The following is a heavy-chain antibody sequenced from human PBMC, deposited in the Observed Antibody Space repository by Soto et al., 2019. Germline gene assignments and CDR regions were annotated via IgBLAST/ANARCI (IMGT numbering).Heavy chain of an antibody. CDR2: INPNSGGT. J-gene: IGHJ6*03. Sequence: ASVKVSCKASGYTFTGYYMHWVRQAPGQGLEWMGWINPNSGGTNYAQKFQGWVTITRDTSISTAYMELSRLRSDDTAVYYCARGVAAAGSYYYYMDVWGKGTTVTVSS. CDR3: ARGVAAAGSYYYYMDV. CDR1: GYTFTGYY. D-gene: IGHD6-13*01. V-gene: IGHV1-2*04.